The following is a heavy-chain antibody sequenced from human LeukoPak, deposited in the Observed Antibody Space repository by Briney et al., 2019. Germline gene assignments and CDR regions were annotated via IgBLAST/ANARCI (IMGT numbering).Heavy chain of an antibody. CDR2: INHSGST. Sequence: PSETLSLTCTVSGGSISSYYWRWIRQPPGKGLEWIGEINHSGSTNYNPSLKSRVTISVDTSKNQFSLKLSSVTAADTAVYYCARLRAVTRSSSWLQVRRRFDYWGQGTLVTVSS. D-gene: IGHD6-13*01. CDR1: GGSISSYY. J-gene: IGHJ4*02. V-gene: IGHV4-34*01. CDR3: ARLRAVTRSSSWLQVRRRFDY.